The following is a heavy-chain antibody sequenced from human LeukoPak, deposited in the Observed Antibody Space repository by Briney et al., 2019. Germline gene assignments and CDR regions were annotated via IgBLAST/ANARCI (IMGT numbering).Heavy chain of an antibody. V-gene: IGHV4-39*01. D-gene: IGHD6-13*01. CDR2: TYYSGST. J-gene: IGHJ4*02. CDR1: GGSISSSSYY. Sequence: PSETLSLTCTVSGGSISSSSYYWGWVRQPPGKGLEWIGTTYYSGSTYYNPSLKSRVTISLDTSKNQFSLKLSSVTAADTAVYYCARPSPGTVDYWGQGTLVTVSS. CDR3: ARPSPGTVDY.